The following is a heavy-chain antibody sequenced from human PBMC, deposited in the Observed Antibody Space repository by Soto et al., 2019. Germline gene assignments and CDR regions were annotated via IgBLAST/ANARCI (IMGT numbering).Heavy chain of an antibody. V-gene: IGHV4-30-2*01. J-gene: IGHJ5*02. CDR2: ISHSGST. CDR1: GGSISSGGYS. Sequence: QLQLQESGAGLVKPSQTLSLTCAVSGGSISSGGYSWSWIRQPPGKGLEWIGYISHSGSTYYNPTLKSRVTISLDRSKNQFSLKLSSVSAADTAVYYCARWFDPWGQGTLVTVSS. CDR3: ARWFDP.